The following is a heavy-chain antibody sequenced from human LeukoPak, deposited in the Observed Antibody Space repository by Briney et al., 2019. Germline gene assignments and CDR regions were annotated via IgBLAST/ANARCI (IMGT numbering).Heavy chain of an antibody. Sequence: SETLSLTCTVSGGSISSYYWSWIRQPAGKGLEWIGRIYTSGSTNYNPSLKSRVTMSVDTSKNQFSLKLSSVTAAATAVYYCARGQKYGSGSYYNFDYWGQGTLVTVSS. CDR1: GGSISSYY. D-gene: IGHD3-10*01. CDR2: IYTSGST. CDR3: ARGQKYGSGSYYNFDY. V-gene: IGHV4-4*07. J-gene: IGHJ4*02.